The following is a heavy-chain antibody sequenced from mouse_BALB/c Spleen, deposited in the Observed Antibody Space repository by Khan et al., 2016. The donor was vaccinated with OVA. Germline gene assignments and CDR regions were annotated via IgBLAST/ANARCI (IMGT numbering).Heavy chain of an antibody. Sequence: VQLQQSGAELVKPGASVKLSCTASGFNIKDTYMHWVKQRPEQGLEWIGRIDPANGNTQYDPKFQGKATITAETSSNTAYLQLSSLTSEDTAVYYCALRGDIYDTYYGYAMDYWGQGTSGTVSS. CDR1: GFNIKDTY. V-gene: IGHV14-3*02. J-gene: IGHJ4*01. CDR2: IDPANGNT. D-gene: IGHD2-3*01. CDR3: ALRGDIYDTYYGYAMDY.